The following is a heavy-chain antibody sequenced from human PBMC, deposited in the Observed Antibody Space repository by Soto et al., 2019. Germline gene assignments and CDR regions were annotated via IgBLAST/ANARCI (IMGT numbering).Heavy chain of an antibody. CDR3: AKVAYYYDSSASLYYFDY. CDR1: GFTFSSYG. D-gene: IGHD3-22*01. Sequence: GSLRLSCAASGFTFSSYGMHWVRQAPGKGLEWVAVISYDGSNKYYADSVKGRFTISRDNSKNTLYLQMNSLRAEDTAVYYCAKVAYYYDSSASLYYFDYWGQGTLVTVSS. V-gene: IGHV3-30*18. CDR2: ISYDGSNK. J-gene: IGHJ4*02.